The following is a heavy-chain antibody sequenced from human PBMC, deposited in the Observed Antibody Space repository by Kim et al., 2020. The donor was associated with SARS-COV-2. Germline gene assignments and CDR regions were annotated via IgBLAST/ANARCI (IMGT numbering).Heavy chain of an antibody. Sequence: SETLSLTCAVYGGSFSGYYWSWIRQPPGKGLEWIGEINHSGSTNYNPSLKSRVTISVDTSKNQFSLKLSSVTAADTAVYYCARWGGRVSIAARRYYFDYWGQGTLVTVSS. D-gene: IGHD6-6*01. CDR2: INHSGST. CDR1: GGSFSGYY. J-gene: IGHJ4*02. V-gene: IGHV4-34*01. CDR3: ARWGGRVSIAARRYYFDY.